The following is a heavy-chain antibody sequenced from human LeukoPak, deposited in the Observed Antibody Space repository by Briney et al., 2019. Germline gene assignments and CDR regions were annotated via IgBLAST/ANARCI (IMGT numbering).Heavy chain of an antibody. J-gene: IGHJ1*01. CDR2: ISGSGDNT. CDR1: GFSFSNHA. Sequence: PGGSLRLSCAGSGFSFSNHAMSWVRQAPGKGLEWVSSISGSGDNTYNAASVKGRFTISRDNSKNTLYLQMNSLRAEDTAVYYCATAHQFSFQDWGQGTLVTVSS. CDR3: ATAHQFSFQD. V-gene: IGHV3-23*01. D-gene: IGHD2-2*01.